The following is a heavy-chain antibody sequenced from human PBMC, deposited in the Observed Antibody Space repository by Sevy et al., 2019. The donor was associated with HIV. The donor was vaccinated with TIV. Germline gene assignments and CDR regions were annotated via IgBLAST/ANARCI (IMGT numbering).Heavy chain of an antibody. V-gene: IGHV1-8*01. J-gene: IGHJ4*01. CDR1: GYTFTSYD. D-gene: IGHD3-16*02. Sequence: ASVKVSCKASGYTFTSYDINWVRQATGQGLEWMGWMNPNSGNTGYAQKFQGRVTMTRNTSISTAYMQLSSLRSEDTAVYYCARGFGAVGLRLGELSLPDYWGHGTLVTVSS. CDR3: ARGFGAVGLRLGELSLPDY. CDR2: MNPNSGNT.